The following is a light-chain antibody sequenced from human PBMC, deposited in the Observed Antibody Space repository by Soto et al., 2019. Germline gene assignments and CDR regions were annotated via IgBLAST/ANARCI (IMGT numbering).Light chain of an antibody. CDR2: GAS. CDR3: QQYNNWPLT. Sequence: ETVMRQSPAKLSVCLGKRANLSWWASPSVSSNLAWYQQEPGQAPRLLIYGASTRATGVPARFSGGGSGTEFTLTITSLQSEDFAVYWCQQYNNWPLTFGPGTRLEIK. J-gene: IGKJ5*01. V-gene: IGKV3D-15*01. CDR1: PSVSSN.